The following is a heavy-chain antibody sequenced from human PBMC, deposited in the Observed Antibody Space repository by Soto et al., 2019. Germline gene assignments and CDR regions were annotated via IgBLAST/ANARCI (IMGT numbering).Heavy chain of an antibody. V-gene: IGHV4-39*01. CDR2: IYYSGST. CDR1: GGSISSSSYY. CDR3: ARQGTAVINPIYYYYYGMDV. D-gene: IGHD3-22*01. J-gene: IGHJ6*02. Sequence: PSETLSLTCTVSGGSISSSSYYWGWIRQPPGKGLEWVGSIYYSGSTYYNPSLKSRVTISVDTSKNQFSPKLSSVTAADTAVYYCARQGTAVINPIYYYYYGMDVWGQGTTVTVSS.